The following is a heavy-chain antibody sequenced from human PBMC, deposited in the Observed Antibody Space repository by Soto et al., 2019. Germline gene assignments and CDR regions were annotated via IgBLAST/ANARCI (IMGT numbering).Heavy chain of an antibody. D-gene: IGHD4-17*01. CDR3: AGAVRIDGDYSFDF. CDR2: MNPSSGNT. CDR1: GYAFTSYD. V-gene: IGHV1-8*01. J-gene: IGHJ4*02. Sequence: QVQLVQSGPEVERPGASVKVSCKASGYAFTSYDINWVRQVAGQGLEWMGWMNPSSGNTGFAQKFQGRVALTSNSTITSFHIELGSLTSEDTAIYYCAGAVRIDGDYSFDFWGQGTLVTVS.